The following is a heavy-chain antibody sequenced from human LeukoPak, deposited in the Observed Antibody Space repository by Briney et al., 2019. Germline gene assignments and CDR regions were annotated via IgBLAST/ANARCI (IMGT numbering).Heavy chain of an antibody. V-gene: IGHV1-18*01. CDR1: GYTFTSYG. D-gene: IGHD3-22*01. CDR2: ISAYNGNT. J-gene: IGHJ4*02. Sequence: ASVRVSCKASGYTFTSYGISWVRQAPGQGLEWMGWISAYNGNTNYAQKLQGRVTMTTDTSTSTAYMELRSLRADDTAVYYCARGDDSSGYYPLGYWGQGTLVTVSS. CDR3: ARGDDSSGYYPLGY.